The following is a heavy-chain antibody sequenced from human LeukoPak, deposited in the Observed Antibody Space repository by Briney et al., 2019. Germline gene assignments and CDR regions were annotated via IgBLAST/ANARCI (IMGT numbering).Heavy chain of an antibody. Sequence: SSTKFLTSTFCYAFISSGSNCGRWTRQPRGEGMGSISANNDSGSTYYHPSLKSRVTISVDTSKNQFSLKLSSVTAADTAVYYCARLKSVLLWFGELLSYYFDYWGQGTLVTVSS. J-gene: IGHJ4*02. CDR2: NNDSGST. CDR3: ARLKSVLLWFGELLSYYFDY. CDR1: YAFISSGSNC. V-gene: IGHV4-39*01. D-gene: IGHD3-10*01.